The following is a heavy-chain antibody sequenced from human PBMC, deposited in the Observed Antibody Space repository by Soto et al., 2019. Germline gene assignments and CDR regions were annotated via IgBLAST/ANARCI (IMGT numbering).Heavy chain of an antibody. Sequence: SETLSLTCTVSGGSISSSDYYWGWIRQPPGKGLEWIGSVYYDGSTYYHPSFKSRLTISVDTSKNQFSLKLNSVTAADTAVYYCYINGFWGQGTLVTVSS. V-gene: IGHV4-39*01. CDR1: GGSISSSDYY. D-gene: IGHD2-8*01. CDR2: VYYDGST. J-gene: IGHJ1*01. CDR3: YINGF.